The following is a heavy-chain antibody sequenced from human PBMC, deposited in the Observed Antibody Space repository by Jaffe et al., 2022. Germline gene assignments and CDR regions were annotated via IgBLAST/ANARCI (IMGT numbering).Heavy chain of an antibody. D-gene: IGHD3-3*01. J-gene: IGHJ5*02. CDR3: ARSPLQTFGVTEADNWFDP. V-gene: IGHV4-4*02. Sequence: QVQLQESGPGLVKPSGTLSLTCAVSGGSISSSNWWSWVRQPPGKGLEWIGEIYHSGSTNYNPSLKSRVTISVDKSKNQFSLKLSSVTAADTAVYYCARSPLQTFGVTEADNWFDPWGQGTLVTVSS. CDR2: IYHSGST. CDR1: GGSISSSNW.